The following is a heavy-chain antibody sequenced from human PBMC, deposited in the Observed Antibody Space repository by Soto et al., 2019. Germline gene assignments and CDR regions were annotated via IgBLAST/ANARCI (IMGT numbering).Heavy chain of an antibody. Sequence: LRLSCAASGFTFSSYAMSWVRQAPGKGLEWVSAISGSGGSTYYADSVKGRFTISRDNSKNTLYLQMNSLRAEDTAVYYCAKSPPFYDSSGYYYGRPFDYWGQGTLVTVSS. CDR3: AKSPPFYDSSGYYYGRPFDY. CDR1: GFTFSSYA. CDR2: ISGSGGST. V-gene: IGHV3-23*01. D-gene: IGHD3-22*01. J-gene: IGHJ4*02.